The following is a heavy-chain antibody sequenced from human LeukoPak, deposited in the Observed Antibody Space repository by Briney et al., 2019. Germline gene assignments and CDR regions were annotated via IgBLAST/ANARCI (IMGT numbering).Heavy chain of an antibody. CDR3: AKEPDSSGYFGY. D-gene: IGHD3-22*01. CDR2: ISGSGRST. J-gene: IGHJ4*02. Sequence: GGSLRLSCAASGFTFSKYAMSWVRQAPGKGLEWVSAISGSGRSTYYADSVKGRFTISRDNSKSTLYLQMNSLRADDTAVYYCAKEPDSSGYFGYWGQGTLVTVSS. V-gene: IGHV3-23*01. CDR1: GFTFSKYA.